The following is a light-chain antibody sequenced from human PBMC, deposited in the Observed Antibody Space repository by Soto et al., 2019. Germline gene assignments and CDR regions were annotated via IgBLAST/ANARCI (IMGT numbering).Light chain of an antibody. V-gene: IGKV3-20*01. Sequence: EIVLTQSPGTLSLSPGERATLSCRASQSVSSSYLAWYQQKPGQAPRLLIYGASSRATGIPDRVSGSGSGTDFTLTISGLEPEDFAVYSCQQYDSSPTFGGGTKVEIK. J-gene: IGKJ4*01. CDR3: QQYDSSPT. CDR1: QSVSSSY. CDR2: GAS.